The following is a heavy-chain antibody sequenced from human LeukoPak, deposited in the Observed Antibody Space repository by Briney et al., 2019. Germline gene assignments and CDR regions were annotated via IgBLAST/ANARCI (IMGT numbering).Heavy chain of an antibody. J-gene: IGHJ5*02. CDR1: GFTFSSYS. V-gene: IGHV3-21*01. D-gene: IGHD6-13*01. Sequence: GGSLRLSCAASGFTFSSYSMNWVRQAPGKGLEWVSSISSSSSYIYYVDSVKGRFTISRDNAKNSLYLQMNSLRAEDTAVYYCARDANIAAAGIPWGQGTLVTVSS. CDR2: ISSSSSYI. CDR3: ARDANIAAAGIP.